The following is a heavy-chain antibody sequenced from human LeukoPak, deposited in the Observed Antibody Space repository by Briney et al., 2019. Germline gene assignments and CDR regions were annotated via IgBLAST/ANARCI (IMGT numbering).Heavy chain of an antibody. CDR1: GFTFSSYW. CDR2: IKTDGSLI. V-gene: IGHV3-7*04. J-gene: IGHJ6*03. CDR3: ARVDLTTPYYYYYYYMDV. D-gene: IGHD4-11*01. Sequence: GGSLRLSCVASGFTFSSYWMTWVRQAPGKGLEWVANIKTDGSLIYYVDSMKGRFTISRDNAKNSLYLQMNSLRVEDTAVYYCARVDLTTPYYYYYYYMDVWGKGTTVTVSS.